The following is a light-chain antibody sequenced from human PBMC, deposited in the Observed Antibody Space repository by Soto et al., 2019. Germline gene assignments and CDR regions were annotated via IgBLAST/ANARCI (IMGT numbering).Light chain of an antibody. Sequence: EIVLTQSPGTLSLSPGERATLSCRASQSVSSSYLAWYQQKPGQAPRLLIYGASSRATGIPDGVSGSWSGTDFTLTISRLEPEDFAVDYGQQYGSSLFTFGPGTKVDIK. CDR2: GAS. CDR1: QSVSSSY. J-gene: IGKJ3*01. V-gene: IGKV3-20*01. CDR3: QQYGSSLFT.